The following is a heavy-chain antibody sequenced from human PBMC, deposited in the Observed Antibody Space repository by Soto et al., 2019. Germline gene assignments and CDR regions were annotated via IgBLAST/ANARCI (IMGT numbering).Heavy chain of an antibody. CDR2: IIPIFGTA. D-gene: IGHD3-16*01. J-gene: IGHJ4*02. V-gene: IGHV1-69*01. Sequence: QVQLVQSGAEGKKPGSSVKVSCKASGGTFSSYAISWVRQAPGQGLEWMGGIIPIFGTANYAQKFPGRVRITTDAATSTAYVELSSPRSEDTAVYYCARGRGGELAGDYWGQGTLVTVSS. CDR1: GGTFSSYA. CDR3: ARGRGGELAGDY.